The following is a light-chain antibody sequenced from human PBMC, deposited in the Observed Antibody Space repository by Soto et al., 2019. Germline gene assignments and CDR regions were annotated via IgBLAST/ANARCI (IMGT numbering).Light chain of an antibody. Sequence: DIQMTQSPSTLSASVGDRLTITFRASQSISIWLAWYQQKPGKAPKILIYKASSLESGVPSRFSGSGSGTEFTLTISSLQPDDFATYYCQQYNSYWTFGQGTKVDIK. CDR1: QSISIW. CDR3: QQYNSYWT. V-gene: IGKV1-5*03. CDR2: KAS. J-gene: IGKJ1*01.